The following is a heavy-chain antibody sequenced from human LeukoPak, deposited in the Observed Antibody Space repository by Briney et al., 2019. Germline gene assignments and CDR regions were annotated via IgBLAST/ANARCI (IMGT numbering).Heavy chain of an antibody. CDR3: ATEGSTISYGMDV. V-gene: IGHV1-69*04. D-gene: IGHD3-3*01. CDR1: GGTFSSYA. Sequence: SVKVSCKASGGTFSSYAISWVRQAPGQGLEWMGRIIPIFGIANYAQKFQGRVTITADKSTSTAYMELSSLRSEDAAVYYCATEGSTISYGMDVWGQGTTVTVSS. J-gene: IGHJ6*02. CDR2: IIPIFGIA.